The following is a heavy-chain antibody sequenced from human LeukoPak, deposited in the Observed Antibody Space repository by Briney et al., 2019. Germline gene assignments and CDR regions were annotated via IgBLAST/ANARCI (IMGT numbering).Heavy chain of an antibody. Sequence: PSETLSLTCTVSGGSISSGSYYWSWIRQPAGKGLEWIGRIYTSGSTNYNPSLKSRVTISVDTSKNQFSLKLSSVTAADTAVYYCARTGSYCTNGVCYTVFDYWGQGTLVTVSS. D-gene: IGHD2-8*01. CDR3: ARTGSYCTNGVCYTVFDY. CDR1: GGSISSGSYY. CDR2: IYTSGST. V-gene: IGHV4-61*02. J-gene: IGHJ4*02.